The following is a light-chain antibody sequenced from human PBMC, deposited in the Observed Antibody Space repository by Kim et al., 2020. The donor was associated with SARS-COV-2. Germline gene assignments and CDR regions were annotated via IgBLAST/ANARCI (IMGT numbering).Light chain of an antibody. Sequence: SYELTQPLSVSVALGHPARVSCGGNTIGCKNVHWYQQKPGLAPVLVIYRDSNRPSGIPERFSGSNSGNTATLTISRAQAGDEDDYYCQDRERNTVVFGG. CDR2: RDS. CDR1: TIGCKN. CDR3: QDRERNTVV. V-gene: IGLV3-9*01. J-gene: IGLJ2*01.